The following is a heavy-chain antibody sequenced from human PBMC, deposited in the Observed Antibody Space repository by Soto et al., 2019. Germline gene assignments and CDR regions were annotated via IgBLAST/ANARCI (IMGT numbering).Heavy chain of an antibody. CDR1: GFTISNYG. D-gene: IGHD2-2*01. J-gene: IGHJ6*02. V-gene: IGHV3-30-3*01. CDR3: ATTRVGPCSSSICFSGIFDGMDV. CDR2: ISYDGTIT. Sequence: ESGGGVVQPGRSLRLSCAASGFTISNYGMHWVRQAPGKGLEWVAVISYDGTITYYADSVKGRFTISRDNSKNTLYLQMNSRRTEDTAVYYCATTRVGPCSSSICFSGIFDGMDVWGQGTTVTVSS.